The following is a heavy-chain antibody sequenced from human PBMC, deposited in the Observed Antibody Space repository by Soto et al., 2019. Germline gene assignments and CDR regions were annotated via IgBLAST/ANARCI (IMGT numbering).Heavy chain of an antibody. CDR1: GFTFNSHG. CDR3: AQDRTAILAEVSWLDS. D-gene: IGHD5-12*01. Sequence: QVLLVESGGGVVQPGGSLTLSCVGSGFTFNSHGMHWVRQAPGKGLEWVAVISYDGSNKYSEESVKGRFTISRDNSRNTVYLQLNSLGAEDTAIYYCAQDRTAILAEVSWLDSWGQGTLVTVSA. V-gene: IGHV3-30*18. CDR2: ISYDGSNK. J-gene: IGHJ4*02.